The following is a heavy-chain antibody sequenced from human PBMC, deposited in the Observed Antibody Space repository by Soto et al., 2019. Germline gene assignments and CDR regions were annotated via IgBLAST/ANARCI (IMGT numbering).Heavy chain of an antibody. Sequence: QVQLVESGGGVVQPGRSLRLSCGASGFTFRSYAMHWVRQAPGKGLEWVATISHDGNNKYYADSVKGRFTISRDNSSNARYLQMNSLRTEDTARYYCARDYETSSSGYYFYGMDVWGQGTTVTVSS. J-gene: IGHJ6*02. V-gene: IGHV3-30-3*01. CDR2: ISHDGNNK. CDR3: ARDYETSSSGYYFYGMDV. CDR1: GFTFRSYA. D-gene: IGHD6-6*01.